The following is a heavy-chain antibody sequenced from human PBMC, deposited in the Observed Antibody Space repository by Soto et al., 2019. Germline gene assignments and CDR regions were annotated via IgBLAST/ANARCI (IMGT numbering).Heavy chain of an antibody. D-gene: IGHD3-22*01. CDR3: AKDMYYHDSSGYYVFDY. J-gene: IGHJ4*02. V-gene: IGHV3-30*18. CDR2: ISYDGSNK. Sequence: PGGSLRLSCADSGFTFTDYGMHWVRQAPGKGLEWVAVISYDGSNKNYADSVKGRFTISRDNSKNTLYLQMNSLRAEDTAVYYCAKDMYYHDSSGYYVFDYWGQGTLVTVSS. CDR1: GFTFTDYG.